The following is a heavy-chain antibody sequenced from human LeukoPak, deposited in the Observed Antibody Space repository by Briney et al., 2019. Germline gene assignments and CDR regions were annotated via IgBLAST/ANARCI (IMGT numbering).Heavy chain of an antibody. CDR2: ISSSGSTI. D-gene: IGHD6-19*01. Sequence: GGSLRLSCAASGFTFSDYYMSWIRQAPGKGLEWVSYISSSGSTIYYADSVKGRFTISRDNAKNTLYLQMNSLRAEDTAVYYCAKDRSSSGWYTVDYWGQGTLVTVSS. J-gene: IGHJ4*02. CDR3: AKDRSSSGWYTVDY. CDR1: GFTFSDYY. V-gene: IGHV3-11*04.